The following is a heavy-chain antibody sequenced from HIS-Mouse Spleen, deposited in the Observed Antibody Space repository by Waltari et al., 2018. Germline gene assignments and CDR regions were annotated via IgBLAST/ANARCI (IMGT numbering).Heavy chain of an antibody. V-gene: IGHV4-39*07. CDR1: GGSISSSSYY. Sequence: QLQLQESGPGLVKPSETLSLTCTVSGGSISSSSYYWGWIRQPPGKGLEWIWRLYYSWSTYYNPSLKSRVTISVDTSKNQFSLKLSSVTAADTAVYYCAREIPYSSSWYDWYFDLWGRGTLVTVSS. D-gene: IGHD6-13*01. CDR3: AREIPYSSSWYDWYFDL. J-gene: IGHJ2*01. CDR2: LYYSWST.